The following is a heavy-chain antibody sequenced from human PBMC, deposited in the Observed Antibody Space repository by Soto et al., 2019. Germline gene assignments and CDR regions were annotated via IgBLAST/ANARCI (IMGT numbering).Heavy chain of an antibody. CDR3: ARLNAGTTYYYYGMDV. J-gene: IGHJ6*02. CDR1: GGSFSGDY. CDR2: VNHSGST. V-gene: IGHV4-34*01. D-gene: IGHD1-7*01. Sequence: SETLSLTCAVYGGSFSGDYWNWIRQPPGKRLEWIGEVNHSGSTSYNPSLKSRLIISVDTSKNHFSLKLSSVTAADTAVYYCARLNAGTTYYYYGMDVWGQGTTVTVSS.